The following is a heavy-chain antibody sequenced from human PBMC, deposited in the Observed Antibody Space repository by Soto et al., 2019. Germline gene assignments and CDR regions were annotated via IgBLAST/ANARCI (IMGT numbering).Heavy chain of an antibody. V-gene: IGHV1-18*01. CDR1: GYTFTSYG. J-gene: IGHJ6*02. Sequence: ASVKVSCKASGYTFTSYGISWVRQAPGQGLEWVGWTSAYNGNSNYAQKYHGRVTMTTDTSTSTAYMEMSSLRSDDTAVYYCARIADCSNTSCSFPSRFHIRGYYYYYGLDVWG. D-gene: IGHD2-2*01. CDR3: ARIADCSNTSCSFPSRFHIRGYYYYYGLDV. CDR2: TSAYNGNS.